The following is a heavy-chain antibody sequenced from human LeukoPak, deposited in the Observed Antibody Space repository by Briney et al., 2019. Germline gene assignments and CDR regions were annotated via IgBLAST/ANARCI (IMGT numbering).Heavy chain of an antibody. Sequence: SETLSLTCAVSGGSISSGGYSWSWIRQPPGKGLEWIGYIYHSGSTYYNPSLKSRVTISVDRSKNQFSLKLSSVTAADTAVYYCARDRIGYCSSTSCYTGWFDPWAREPWSPSPQ. J-gene: IGHJ5*02. CDR2: IYHSGST. V-gene: IGHV4-30-2*01. CDR1: GGSISSGGYS. CDR3: ARDRIGYCSSTSCYTGWFDP. D-gene: IGHD2-2*02.